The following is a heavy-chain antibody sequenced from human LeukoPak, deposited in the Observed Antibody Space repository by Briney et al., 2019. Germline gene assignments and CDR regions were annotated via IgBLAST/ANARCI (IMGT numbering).Heavy chain of an antibody. Sequence: SETLSLTCAVYGGSFSGYYWSWIRQPPGKGLEWIGEINHSGSTNYNPSLKSRVTISVDTSKDQFSLKLSSVTAADTAVYYCARGGGSGWYWEWGQGTLVTVSS. V-gene: IGHV4-34*01. J-gene: IGHJ4*02. D-gene: IGHD6-19*01. CDR3: ARGGGSGWYWE. CDR2: INHSGST. CDR1: GGSFSGYY.